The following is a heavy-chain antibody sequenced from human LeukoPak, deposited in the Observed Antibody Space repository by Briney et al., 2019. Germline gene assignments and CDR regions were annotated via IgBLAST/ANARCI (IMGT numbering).Heavy chain of an antibody. CDR1: GFAFSGYE. CDR2: IAGSDTRT. CDR3: ATLGYHLDS. Sequence: PGGSLRLSCAASGFAFSGYEMNWVRQAAGKGLEWVSYIAGSDTRTYYADSVKGRFTISRDNAKNSLYLQMNSLRAEDTGLYYCATLGYHLDSWGQGTLVTVSS. D-gene: IGHD3-22*01. V-gene: IGHV3-48*03. J-gene: IGHJ4*02.